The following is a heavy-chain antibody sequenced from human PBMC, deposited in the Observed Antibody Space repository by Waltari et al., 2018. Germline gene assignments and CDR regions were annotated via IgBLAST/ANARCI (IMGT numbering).Heavy chain of an antibody. CDR2: ITDSGSAT. CDR3: ARRLSYYGMDV. J-gene: IGHJ6*02. CDR1: GFTFNAYE. V-gene: IGHV3-48*03. Sequence: EVQLVESGGGLIQPGGSLRLSCAASGFTFNAYEMIWVRQAPGKGVEWVSYITDSGSATDHADSVRGRFTTSRDNARNSLYLQMNSLRAEDTAVYYCARRLSYYGMDVWGQGTTVTVSS. D-gene: IGHD3-16*01.